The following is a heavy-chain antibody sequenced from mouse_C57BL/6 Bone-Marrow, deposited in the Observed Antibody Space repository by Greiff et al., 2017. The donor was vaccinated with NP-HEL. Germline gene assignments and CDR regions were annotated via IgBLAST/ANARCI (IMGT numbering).Heavy chain of an antibody. CDR2: INYDGSST. V-gene: IGHV5-16*01. CDR3: AREGYDVPYYYAMDY. J-gene: IGHJ4*01. D-gene: IGHD2-2*01. Sequence: EVQLVESEGGLVQPGSSMKLSCTASGFTFSDYYMAWVRQVPEKGLEWVANINYDGSSTYYLDSLKSRFIISRDNAKNILYLQMSSLKSEDTATYYCAREGYDVPYYYAMDYWGQGTSVTVSS. CDR1: GFTFSDYY.